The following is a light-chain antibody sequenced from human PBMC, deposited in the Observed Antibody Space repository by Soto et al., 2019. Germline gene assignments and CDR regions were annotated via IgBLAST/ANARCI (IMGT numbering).Light chain of an antibody. CDR1: QGIISY. CDR3: QQYYSYPIT. V-gene: IGKV1-8*01. Sequence: AIRMTQSPSSLSASTGDRVTITCRASQGIISYLAWYQQKPGKAPKLLIYAASTLQSGVPSRFSGSGSGTYFTLTISCLQSEDFAAYYCQQYYSYPITFGQGTRLEI. CDR2: AAS. J-gene: IGKJ5*01.